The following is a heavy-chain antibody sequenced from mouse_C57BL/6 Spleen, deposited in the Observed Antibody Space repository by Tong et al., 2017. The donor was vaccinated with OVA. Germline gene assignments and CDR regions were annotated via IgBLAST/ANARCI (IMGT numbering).Heavy chain of an antibody. CDR1: GYSFTGYN. CDR2: IDPYYGGT. J-gene: IGHJ2*01. D-gene: IGHD1-1*01. V-gene: IGHV1-39*01. CDR3: ARSTTVVARFDY. Sequence: EVQLQESGPELEKPGASVKISCKASGYSFTGYNMNWVKQSNGKSLEWIGNIDPYYGGTSYNQKFKGKATLTSDKSSSTAYMELRSLTSEDSAVYYCARSTTVVARFDYWGQGTTLTVSS.